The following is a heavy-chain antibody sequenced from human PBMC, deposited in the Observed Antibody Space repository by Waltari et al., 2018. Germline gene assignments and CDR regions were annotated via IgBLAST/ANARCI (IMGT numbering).Heavy chain of an antibody. CDR2: IIPIFGTA. J-gene: IGHJ4*02. CDR3: ARSPCYSSGCPFDY. Sequence: QVQLVQSGAEVKKPGSSVKVSCKAYGGPFSSSAISWVRQAPGQGLEWMGGIIPIFGTANYAQKFQGRVTITADESTSTAYMELSSLRSEDTAVYYCARSPCYSSGCPFDYWGQGTLVTVSS. CDR1: GGPFSSSA. D-gene: IGHD6-19*01. V-gene: IGHV1-69*12.